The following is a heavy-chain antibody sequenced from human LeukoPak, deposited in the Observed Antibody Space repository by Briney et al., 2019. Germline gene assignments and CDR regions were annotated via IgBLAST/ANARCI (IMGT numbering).Heavy chain of an antibody. J-gene: IGHJ4*02. D-gene: IGHD2-2*01. V-gene: IGHV1-69*04. Sequence: SVKVSCKASGGTFSSYAISWVRQAPGQGLEWMGRIIPILGIANYAQKFQGRVTITADKSTSTAYMELSSLRSKDTAVYYCARTSTDIVVVPAAWGFDYWGQGTLVTVSS. CDR2: IIPILGIA. CDR1: GGTFSSYA. CDR3: ARTSTDIVVVPAAWGFDY.